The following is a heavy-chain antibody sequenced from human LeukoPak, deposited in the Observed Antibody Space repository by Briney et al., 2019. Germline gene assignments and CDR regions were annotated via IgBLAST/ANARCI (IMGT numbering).Heavy chain of an antibody. CDR1: GGSISSYY. CDR3: ARETSVVVTATYAFDI. J-gene: IGHJ3*02. CDR2: IYYSGST. Sequence: SETLSLTCTVSGGSISSYYWSWIRKPPGKGLEWIGYIYYSGSTNYNPSLKSRVTISVDTSKNQFSLKLSSVTAADTAVYYCARETSVVVTATYAFDIWGQGTTVTVSS. V-gene: IGHV4-59*01. D-gene: IGHD2-21*02.